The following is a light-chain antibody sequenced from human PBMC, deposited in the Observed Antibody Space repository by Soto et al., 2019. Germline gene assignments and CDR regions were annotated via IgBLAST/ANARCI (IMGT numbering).Light chain of an antibody. CDR3: SSYTTSYTQV. CDR1: SSDVGGYNY. J-gene: IGLJ2*01. CDR2: EVS. V-gene: IGLV2-14*01. Sequence: QSALTQPASVSGSPGQSITISCTGTSSDVGGYNYVSWYQHHPGEVPKLMIYEVSNRPSGISNRFSGSKSGNTASLTISGLQYEDEADYYCSSYTTSYTQVFGGGTKLTVL.